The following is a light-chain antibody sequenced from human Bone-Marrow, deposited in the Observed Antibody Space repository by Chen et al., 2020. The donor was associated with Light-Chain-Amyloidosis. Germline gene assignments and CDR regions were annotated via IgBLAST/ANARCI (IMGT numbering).Light chain of an antibody. Sequence: EISLPQSPATTSLRPGERATLSCRASQNIDNYLAWYQQKPGQAPRLLLVDASIRATGLPDRFSGSASGTDFTLTISSLEPEDFGVYYCQQRSRWPLTFGGGTKVEIK. J-gene: IGKJ4*01. CDR2: DAS. CDR1: QNIDNY. V-gene: IGKV3-11*01. CDR3: QQRSRWPLT.